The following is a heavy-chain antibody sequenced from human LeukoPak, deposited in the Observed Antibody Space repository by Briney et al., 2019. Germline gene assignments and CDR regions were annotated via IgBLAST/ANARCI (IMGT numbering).Heavy chain of an antibody. CDR1: GFTFNNYA. CDR3: ARDYADYVGYFFFDY. D-gene: IGHD4-17*01. CDR2: ISGGGETT. J-gene: IGHJ4*02. V-gene: IGHV3-23*01. Sequence: GGSLRLSCAASGFTFNNYAMNWVRQAPGKGLEWASSISGGGETTYYADSAKGRFTISRDNSQNTLYLRMNSLRAEDTAVYYCARDYADYVGYFFFDYWGQGTLVTVSS.